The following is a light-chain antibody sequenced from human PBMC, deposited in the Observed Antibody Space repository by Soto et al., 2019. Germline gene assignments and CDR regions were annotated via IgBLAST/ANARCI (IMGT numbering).Light chain of an antibody. Sequence: DIQMTQSPSSVSASVGDRVTITCRASQDISGWLAWFQQKPGKAPKLLIYGASNLQSGVPPSFSGSGSGTDFTLTITSLQPEDFATYYCQQAYSLPFTFGPGTKVDIK. CDR1: QDISGW. CDR3: QQAYSLPFT. CDR2: GAS. V-gene: IGKV1-12*02. J-gene: IGKJ3*01.